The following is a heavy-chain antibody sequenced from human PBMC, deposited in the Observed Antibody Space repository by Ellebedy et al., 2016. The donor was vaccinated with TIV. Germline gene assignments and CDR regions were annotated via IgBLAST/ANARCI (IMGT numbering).Heavy chain of an antibody. CDR2: IFHSGST. Sequence: SETLSLXXAVSGGSISSNHWWIWVRQPPGKGLEWIGEIFHSGSTNYNPSLKSRVTISVDKSNNQVSLRLTSVTAADTAVYYCARHAEGRIQLSLGYYFDSWGQGTLVTVS. CDR1: GGSISSNHW. D-gene: IGHD5-18*01. V-gene: IGHV4-4*02. CDR3: ARHAEGRIQLSLGYYFDS. J-gene: IGHJ4*02.